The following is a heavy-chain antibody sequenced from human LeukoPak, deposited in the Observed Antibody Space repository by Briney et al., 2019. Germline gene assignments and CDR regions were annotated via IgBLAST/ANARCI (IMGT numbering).Heavy chain of an antibody. V-gene: IGHV5-51*03. CDR1: GYSFTSYW. J-gene: IGHJ5*02. CDR2: IYPGDSDT. CDR3: ARSGVPAANWFDP. Sequence: GESLKISCKGSGYSFTSYWIGWVRQMPGKGLEWMGIIYPGDSDTRYSPSFQGQVTTSADKSISTAYLQWSSLKASDTAMYYCARSGVPAANWFDPWGQGTLVTVSS. D-gene: IGHD2-2*01.